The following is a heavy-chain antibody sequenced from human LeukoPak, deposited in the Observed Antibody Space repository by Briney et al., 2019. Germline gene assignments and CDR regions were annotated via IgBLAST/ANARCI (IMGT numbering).Heavy chain of an antibody. Sequence: GSLSLSCAASGFTFTDAWMSWVRQAPGKGLEWVGRIKSKSDGETTDYAAPGKGRFTISRDESKDTLYLQMNSLKTEDTAVYYCITPYIGAWYGTHWGQGTLVTVSS. CDR2: IKSKSDGETT. D-gene: IGHD6-19*01. CDR1: GFTFTDAW. CDR3: ITPYIGAWYGTH. J-gene: IGHJ4*02. V-gene: IGHV3-15*01.